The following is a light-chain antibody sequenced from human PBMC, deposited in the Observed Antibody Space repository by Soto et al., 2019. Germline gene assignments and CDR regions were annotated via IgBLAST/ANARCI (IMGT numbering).Light chain of an antibody. J-gene: IGKJ4*01. CDR1: QSVSYN. CDR3: QQYKNWPPLT. CDR2: GAF. V-gene: IGKV3-15*01. Sequence: EIVMTQSPATLSVSPGETATLSCRASQSVSYNLAWYQQKPGQGPRLLIYGAFTRATGIPARFSGSGSGTEFTLTISSLHSEDFAVYYCQQYKNWPPLTCGGGTKVEIK.